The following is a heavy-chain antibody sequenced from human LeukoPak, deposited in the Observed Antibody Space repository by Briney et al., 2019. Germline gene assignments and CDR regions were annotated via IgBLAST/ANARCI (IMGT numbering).Heavy chain of an antibody. CDR3: ARGRTEYYYDSSGYYSY. CDR1: GGSFSGYY. V-gene: IGHV4-34*01. J-gene: IGHJ4*02. CDR2: INRSGST. D-gene: IGHD3-22*01. Sequence: PSETLSLTCAVYGGSFSGYYWSWIRQPPGKGLEWIGEINRSGSTNYNPSLKSRVTISVDTSKNQFSLKLSSVTAADTAVYYCARGRTEYYYDSSGYYSYWGQGTLVTVSS.